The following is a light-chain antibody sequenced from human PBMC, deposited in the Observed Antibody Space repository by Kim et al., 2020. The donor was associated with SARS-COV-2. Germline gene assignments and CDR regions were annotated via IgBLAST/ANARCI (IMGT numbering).Light chain of an antibody. J-gene: IGLJ1*01. CDR3: QSFDSSPSTYV. V-gene: IGLV1-40*01. CDR2: GNT. CDR1: SSNIGTVYD. Sequence: VTVTCTGSSSNIGTVYDVHWYQHRPGIAPKLLIFGNTNRPSGVPDRFSGSKSGTSASLAITGLQAEDEADYYCQSFDSSPSTYVFGSGTKVTVL.